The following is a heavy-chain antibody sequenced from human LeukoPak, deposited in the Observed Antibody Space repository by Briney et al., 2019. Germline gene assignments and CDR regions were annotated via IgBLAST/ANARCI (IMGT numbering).Heavy chain of an antibody. D-gene: IGHD2-2*01. CDR3: ARGLNIVVGPAQH. V-gene: IGHV3-33*01. CDR1: GFTFSTYG. J-gene: IGHJ1*01. Sequence: GRSLRLSCAASGFTFSTYGMHWVRQAPGKGLEWVALIWYDGSIKYYADSVKGRFTISRDNSKNTVYLQMNSLRAEDTAVYYCARGLNIVVGPAQHWGQGTLVTVSS. CDR2: IWYDGSIK.